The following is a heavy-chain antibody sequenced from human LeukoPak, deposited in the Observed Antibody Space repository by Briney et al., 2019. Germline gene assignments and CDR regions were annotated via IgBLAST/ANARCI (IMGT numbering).Heavy chain of an antibody. Sequence: ETLSLTCTVSGGSISSHYWSWVRQAPGKGLEWVSGISGSGGSTYYADSVKGRFTISRDNSKNTLYLQMNSLRAEDTAVYYCAKGHISYYYYMDVWGKGTTVTVSS. CDR2: ISGSGGST. CDR1: GGSISSHY. D-gene: IGHD3-3*02. CDR3: AKGHISYYYYMDV. V-gene: IGHV3-23*01. J-gene: IGHJ6*03.